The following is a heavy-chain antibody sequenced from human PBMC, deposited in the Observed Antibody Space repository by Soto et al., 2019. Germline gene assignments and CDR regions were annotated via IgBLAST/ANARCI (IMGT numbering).Heavy chain of an antibody. V-gene: IGHV1-24*01. Sequence: ASVKVSCKVSGYTLTELSMHWVRQAPGKGLEWMGGFDPEDGETIYAQKFQGRVTMTEDTSTDTAYMELSSLRSEDTAVYYCATTLPAPWYSGYYFDYWGQGTLVTVSS. D-gene: IGHD1-26*01. CDR1: GYTLTELS. CDR2: FDPEDGET. J-gene: IGHJ4*02. CDR3: ATTLPAPWYSGYYFDY.